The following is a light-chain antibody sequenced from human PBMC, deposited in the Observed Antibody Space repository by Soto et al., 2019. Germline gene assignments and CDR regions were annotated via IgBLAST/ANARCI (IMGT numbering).Light chain of an antibody. Sequence: DIQITQSPSSLSASVGDRVTITCRASQSISSYLNWYQQKPGKAPKLLIYAASSLQSGVPSRFSGSGSGTDFTLTISSLQPEDVAVYYCQQYYETPWTFGQGTKVDIK. J-gene: IGKJ1*01. CDR1: QSISSY. V-gene: IGKV1-39*01. CDR2: AAS. CDR3: QQYYETPWT.